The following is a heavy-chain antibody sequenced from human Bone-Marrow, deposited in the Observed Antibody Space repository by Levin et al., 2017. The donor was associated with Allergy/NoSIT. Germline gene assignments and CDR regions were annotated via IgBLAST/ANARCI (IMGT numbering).Heavy chain of an antibody. CDR1: GDSVSTTGAA. CDR3: ATSRANWDGGEYYGMDV. V-gene: IGHV6-1*01. J-gene: IGHJ6*02. CDR2: TYYRSKWYN. Sequence: TSQTLSLTCVISGDSVSTTGAAWSWIRQSPSRGLEWLGRTYYRSKWYNTYAVSVKSRIIINADTSKNQFSLQLNSVTPEDTAIYYCATSRANWDGGEYYGMDVWGQGTTVTVSS. D-gene: IGHD3-16*01.